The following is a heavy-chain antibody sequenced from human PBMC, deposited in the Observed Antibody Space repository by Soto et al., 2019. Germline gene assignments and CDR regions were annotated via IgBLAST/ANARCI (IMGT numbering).Heavy chain of an antibody. J-gene: IGHJ6*02. Sequence: QVQLVQSGAEVKKPGSSVKVSCKASGGTFNTYNINWVRQAPGQGLEWMGGILHIFGTTNYAQRFQGRVTITADDSTSTAYMELSSLRSEHTAVYYCARDETGDSYYYYYGMDVWGQGTTVTVTS. CDR3: ARDETGDSYYYYYGMDV. CDR1: GGTFNTYN. CDR2: ILHIFGTT. V-gene: IGHV1-69*01. D-gene: IGHD7-27*01.